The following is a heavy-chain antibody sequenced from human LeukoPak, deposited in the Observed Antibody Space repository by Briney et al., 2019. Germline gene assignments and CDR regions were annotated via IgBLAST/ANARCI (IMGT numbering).Heavy chain of an antibody. CDR1: GFTFSSYG. CDR3: AKDSVRGTYYYYYMDV. Sequence: GGSLRLSCAASGFTFSSYGMSWVRQAPGKGLEWVSAISGSGGSTYYADSVKGRFTISRDNSKNTLYLQMNSLRAEDTAVYYCAKDSVRGTYYYYYMDVWGKGTTVTISS. CDR2: ISGSGGST. J-gene: IGHJ6*03. D-gene: IGHD3-10*01. V-gene: IGHV3-23*01.